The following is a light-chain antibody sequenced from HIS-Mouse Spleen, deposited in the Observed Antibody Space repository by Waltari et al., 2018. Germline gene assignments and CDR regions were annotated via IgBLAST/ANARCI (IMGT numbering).Light chain of an antibody. V-gene: IGLV2-8*01. CDR2: EVS. J-gene: IGLJ2*01. Sequence: QSALTQPPSASGSPGQSVTISCTGTSSDVGGYNYVSWYQQHPGKAPKLMIYEVSKRPSGVADRFAGSKSGNTASLTVSGLQAEEEADYYCSSYAGSNIVVFGGGTKLTVL. CDR3: SSYAGSNIVV. CDR1: SSDVGGYNY.